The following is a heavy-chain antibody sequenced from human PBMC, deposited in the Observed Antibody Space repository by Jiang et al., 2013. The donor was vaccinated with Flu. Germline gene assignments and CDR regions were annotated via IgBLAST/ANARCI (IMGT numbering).Heavy chain of an antibody. J-gene: IGHJ4*02. CDR2: IYYSGST. CDR1: GGSISSYY. Sequence: PGLVKPSETLSLTCTVSGGSISSYYWGWIRQPPGKGLEWIGSIYYSGSTYYNPSLKSRVTISVDTSKNQFSLKLSSVTAADTAVYYCARQPGRGLYSYGFNFDYWGQGTLVTVSS. CDR3: ARQPGRGLYSYGFNFDY. D-gene: IGHD5-18*01. V-gene: IGHV4-39*01.